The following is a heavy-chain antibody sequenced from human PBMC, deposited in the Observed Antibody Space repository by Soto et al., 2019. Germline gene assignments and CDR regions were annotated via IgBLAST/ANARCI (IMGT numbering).Heavy chain of an antibody. D-gene: IGHD2-15*01. CDR2: PYWDDDK. V-gene: IGHV2-5*02. CDR1: GFSLSTTGLG. J-gene: IGHJ4*02. Sequence: QITLKESGPTLAKPTQTLTLTCTFSGFSLSTTGLGVARIRQPPGKALEWLALPYWDDDKLFSPPLKSRLTITKDTPKNQVVLTMTTMDPVDTATYYCAGVVDATLLDYWGQGTLVTVSS. CDR3: AGVVDATLLDY.